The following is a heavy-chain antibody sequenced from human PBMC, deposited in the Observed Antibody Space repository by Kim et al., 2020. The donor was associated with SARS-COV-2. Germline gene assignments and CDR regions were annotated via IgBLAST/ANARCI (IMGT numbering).Heavy chain of an antibody. V-gene: IGHV3-21*01. J-gene: IGHJ6*02. CDR3: ARGPMDYGMDV. D-gene: IGHD2-8*01. Sequence: YYADSGKGRFTISRDNAKNSLYLQMNSLRAEDTAVYYCARGPMDYGMDVWGQGTTVTVSS.